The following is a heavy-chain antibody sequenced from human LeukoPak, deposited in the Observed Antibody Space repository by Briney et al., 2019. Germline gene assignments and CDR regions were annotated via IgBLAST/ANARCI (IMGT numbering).Heavy chain of an antibody. V-gene: IGHV3-15*01. Sequence: PGGSLRLSCAASGFTFSNAWMSWVRQAPGEGLEWVGRIKSKTDGGTTDYVAPVKGRFSISRDDSKNTLYLQMNGLKTEDTAVYYCTTVVGSSSSWEWYFDLWGRGTLVTVSS. CDR3: TTVVGSSSSWEWYFDL. J-gene: IGHJ2*01. CDR2: IKSKTDGGTT. D-gene: IGHD2-2*01. CDR1: GFTFSNAW.